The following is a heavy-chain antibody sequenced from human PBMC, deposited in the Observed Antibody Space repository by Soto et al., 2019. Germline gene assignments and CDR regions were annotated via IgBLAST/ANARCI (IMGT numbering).Heavy chain of an antibody. J-gene: IGHJ6*02. CDR2: INPGNGKA. D-gene: IGHD6-13*01. CDR1: GYTFTSYA. CDR3: ASRVLAAGTVPYYYYGMDV. V-gene: IGHV1-3*01. Sequence: ASVKVSCKASGYTFTSYAMHWVRQAPGQRLEWMGWINPGNGKANYSQKFQGRVTITADESASTAYMELSSLRSEDTAVYYCASRVLAAGTVPYYYYGMDVWGQGTTVTVSS.